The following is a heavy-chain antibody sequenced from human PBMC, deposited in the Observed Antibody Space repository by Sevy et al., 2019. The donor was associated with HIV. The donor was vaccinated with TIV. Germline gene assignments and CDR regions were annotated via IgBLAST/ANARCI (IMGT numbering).Heavy chain of an antibody. D-gene: IGHD1-1*01. J-gene: IGHJ4*02. CDR1: GLFFSAYW. Sequence: GGSLRLSCAAPGLFFSAYWMTWVRQVPGKGLEWVANINEDGSQINYVHSVRGRFTISRDNTKNSLYLQMNSLRVEDSATYYCVKAIYKDDSAWGQGTLVTVYS. CDR2: INEDGSQI. V-gene: IGHV3-7*03. CDR3: VKAIYKDDSA.